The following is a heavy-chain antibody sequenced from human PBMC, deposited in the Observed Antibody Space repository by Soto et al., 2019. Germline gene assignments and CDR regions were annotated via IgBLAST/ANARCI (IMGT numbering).Heavy chain of an antibody. Sequence: QVQLVQSGAEVKKPGASVKVSCKASGYTFTSYDINWVRQATGQGLGWMGWMNCDSGNTGFAPNFQGRVSMTRDSSSNTAYMELSSLRSDDTAIYYCARGETFDPWGQGTLVTVSS. J-gene: IGHJ5*02. CDR1: GYTFTSYD. V-gene: IGHV1-8*01. CDR3: ARGETFDP. CDR2: MNCDSGNT.